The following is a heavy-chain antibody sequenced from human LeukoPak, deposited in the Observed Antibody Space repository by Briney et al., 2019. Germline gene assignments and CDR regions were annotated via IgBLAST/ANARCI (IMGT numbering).Heavy chain of an antibody. CDR1: GGSISSYY. V-gene: IGHV4-59*08. Sequence: SETLSLTCTVSGGSISSYYWSWIRQPPGKGLEWIGYIYYSGSTNYNPSLKSRVTISVDTSKNQFSLKLSSVTAADTAVYYCARAGGSYYIFDYWGQGTLVTVSS. J-gene: IGHJ4*02. CDR3: ARAGGSYYIFDY. CDR2: IYYSGST. D-gene: IGHD1-26*01.